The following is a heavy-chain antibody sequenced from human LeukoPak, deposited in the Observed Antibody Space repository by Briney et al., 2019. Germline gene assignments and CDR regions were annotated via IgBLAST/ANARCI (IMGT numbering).Heavy chain of an antibody. J-gene: IGHJ4*02. V-gene: IGHV6-1*01. CDR1: GDSVSSNSAA. CDR2: TYYRSKWYN. Sequence: SQTLSLTCAISGDSVSSNSAAWSWIRQSPSRGLEWLGTTYYRSKWYNDYAVSVKSRITINPDTSKNQFSLLLNSVTPEDTAVYYCARDPRTPAFDFWGQGTLVTVSS. D-gene: IGHD1-14*01. CDR3: ARDPRTPAFDF.